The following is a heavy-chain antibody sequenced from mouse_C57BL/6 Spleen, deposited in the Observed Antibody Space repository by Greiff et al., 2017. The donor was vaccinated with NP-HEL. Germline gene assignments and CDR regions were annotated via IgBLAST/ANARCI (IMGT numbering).Heavy chain of an antibody. Sequence: VQLQQPGAELVKPGASVKLSCKASSYTFTSYWMPWVKQRPGRGLAWIGRIDPNSGGNKYNEKFKSKATLTVDKPSSTAYMQLSSLTSEDSAVYYCARDITTVVATDAMDYWGQGTSVTVSS. D-gene: IGHD1-1*01. J-gene: IGHJ4*01. CDR2: IDPNSGGN. CDR3: ARDITTVVATDAMDY. V-gene: IGHV1-72*01. CDR1: SYTFTSYW.